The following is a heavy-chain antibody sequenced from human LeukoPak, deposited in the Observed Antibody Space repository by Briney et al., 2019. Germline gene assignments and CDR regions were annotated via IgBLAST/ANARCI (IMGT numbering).Heavy chain of an antibody. Sequence: SETLSLTCTVSGGSISSYYWSWIRQPPGKGLEWIGYIYYSGSTNYNPSLKSRVTISVDTSKNQFSLKLSSVTAADTAVYYCARISGWDYFDYWGQGTLVTVSS. V-gene: IGHV4-59*08. CDR3: ARISGWDYFDY. D-gene: IGHD6-19*01. CDR2: IYYSGST. J-gene: IGHJ4*02. CDR1: GGSISSYY.